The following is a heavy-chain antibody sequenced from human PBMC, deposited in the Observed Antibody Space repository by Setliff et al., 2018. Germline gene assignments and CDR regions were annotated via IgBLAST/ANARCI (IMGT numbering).Heavy chain of an antibody. V-gene: IGHV1-18*01. CDR1: GYSFINYG. J-gene: IGHJ6*03. D-gene: IGHD5-18*01. Sequence: GASVKVSCKASGYSFINYGITWVRQAPGQGLEWMGWISPYKSDTNYAQKFQGRVTIITDESTTTAYMELSSLGSEDTAVYYCVREGVDTRSSTDYRYYMDVWGKGTTVTVSS. CDR3: VREGVDTRSSTDYRYYMDV. CDR2: ISPYKSDT.